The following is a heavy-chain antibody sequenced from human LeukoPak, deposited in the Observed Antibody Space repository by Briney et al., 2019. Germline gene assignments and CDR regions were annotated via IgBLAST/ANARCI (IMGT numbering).Heavy chain of an antibody. J-gene: IGHJ6*02. Sequence: GGSLRLSCAASGFIVSENYMSWVRQAPGKGLEWVSTVYSGGLTFYADPVKGRFTISRDNSKNTLYPQMSSLRAEDTAVYYCVRDRWPGLGDFWGQGTTVTVPS. D-gene: IGHD6-19*01. CDR2: VYSGGLT. CDR3: VRDRWPGLGDF. V-gene: IGHV3-66*01. CDR1: GFIVSENY.